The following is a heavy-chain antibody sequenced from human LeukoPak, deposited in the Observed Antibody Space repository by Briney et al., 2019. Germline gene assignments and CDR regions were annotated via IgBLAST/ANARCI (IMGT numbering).Heavy chain of an antibody. CDR1: GYTFTDYY. V-gene: IGHV1-2*02. CDR3: ARGIAAAGGRWFDP. Sequence: ASVKVSCKASGYTFTDYYMHWVRQAPGQGLEWMGWINPNSGGTNYAQRFQGRVTMTRDTSISTAYMELSNLRSDDTAVNYCARGIAAAGGRWFDPWGQGTLVTVSS. J-gene: IGHJ5*02. CDR2: INPNSGGT. D-gene: IGHD6-13*01.